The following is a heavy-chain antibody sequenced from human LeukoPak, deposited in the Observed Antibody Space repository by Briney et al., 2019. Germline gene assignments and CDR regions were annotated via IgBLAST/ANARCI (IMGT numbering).Heavy chain of an antibody. Sequence: ASLKVCCKPSGCTFSRYAISWVRQAPGQGLEWMGWISAYNGHTNYAQKLQGRVTMTTDTSTNTAYMELRSLRSDDTAVYYCARGPSQMTTVTFDYWGQGTLVTVSS. V-gene: IGHV1-18*01. CDR3: ARGPSQMTTVTFDY. D-gene: IGHD4-11*01. J-gene: IGHJ4*02. CDR2: ISAYNGHT. CDR1: GCTFSRYA.